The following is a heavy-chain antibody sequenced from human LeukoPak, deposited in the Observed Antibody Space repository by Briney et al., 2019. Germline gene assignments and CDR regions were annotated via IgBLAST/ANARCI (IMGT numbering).Heavy chain of an antibody. Sequence: GGSLRLSCAASGFTFSSYWMSWVRQAPGKGLEWVANIKQDGSEKYYVDSVKGRFTISRDNSKNTLYLQMNSLRAEDTAVYYCATSFGVVIINAFDIWGQGTMVTVSS. D-gene: IGHD3-3*01. J-gene: IGHJ3*02. V-gene: IGHV3-7*03. CDR2: IKQDGSEK. CDR1: GFTFSSYW. CDR3: ATSFGVVIINAFDI.